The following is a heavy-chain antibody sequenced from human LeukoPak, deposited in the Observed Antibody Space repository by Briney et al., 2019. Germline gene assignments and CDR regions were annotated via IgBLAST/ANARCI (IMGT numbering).Heavy chain of an antibody. CDR3: ARGGIFNPYEL. D-gene: IGHD3-22*01. J-gene: IGHJ4*02. Sequence: GGSLRLSCAASGFTFSSYAMSWVRQAPGKGLKWVSTINDNGAGTYYADSVKGRFTISRDNSKNTLYLQMNSLRAEDTAVYYCARGGIFNPYELWGQGTLVTVSS. CDR2: INDNGAGT. CDR1: GFTFSSYA. V-gene: IGHV3-23*01.